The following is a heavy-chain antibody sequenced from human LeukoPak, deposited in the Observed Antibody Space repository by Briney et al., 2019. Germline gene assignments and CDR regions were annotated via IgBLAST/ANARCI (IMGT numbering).Heavy chain of an antibody. CDR2: IKQDGSEK. J-gene: IGHJ6*03. D-gene: IGHD3-3*01. CDR3: ARDKSRDYDFWSGYYYYYMDV. V-gene: IGHV3-7*01. CDR1: GFTFSSYW. Sequence: GGSLRLSCAASGFTFSSYWMSWVRQAPGKGLEWVANIKQDGSEKYYVDSVKGRFTISRDNAKNSLYLQVNSLRAEDTAVYYCARDKSRDYDFWSGYYYYYMDVWGKGTTVTVSS.